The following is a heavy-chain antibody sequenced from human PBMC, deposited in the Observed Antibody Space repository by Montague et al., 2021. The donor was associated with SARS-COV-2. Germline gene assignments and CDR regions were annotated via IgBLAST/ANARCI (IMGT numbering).Heavy chain of an antibody. Sequence: SLRLSCTASGFTFSSYAMHWVRQAPGKGLVWVAVISYAGSTKYYADSVKGRFTISRDNSKNTLYLQMNSLRAEDTAVYYCARVLDYYGSGSYPLYYYYGMDVWGQGTTVTVSS. J-gene: IGHJ6*02. D-gene: IGHD3-10*01. CDR2: ISYAGSTK. CDR1: GFTFSSYA. CDR3: ARVLDYYGSGSYPLYYYYGMDV. V-gene: IGHV3-30*04.